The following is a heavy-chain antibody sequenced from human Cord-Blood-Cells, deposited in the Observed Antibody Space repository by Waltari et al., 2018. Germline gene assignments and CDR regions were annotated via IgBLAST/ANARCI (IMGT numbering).Heavy chain of an antibody. J-gene: IGHJ4*02. D-gene: IGHD3-10*01. Sequence: QVPLQQWGAGLLKPPETLSLTCAVSGGSFSGYYWRWVRQPPGKGLEWIGEINHSGSTNYNPSLKSRVTISVDTSKNQFSLKLSSVTAADTAVYYCARMVSVRGVIFDYWGQGTLVTVSS. CDR3: ARMVSVRGVIFDY. V-gene: IGHV4-34*01. CDR2: INHSGST. CDR1: GGSFSGYY.